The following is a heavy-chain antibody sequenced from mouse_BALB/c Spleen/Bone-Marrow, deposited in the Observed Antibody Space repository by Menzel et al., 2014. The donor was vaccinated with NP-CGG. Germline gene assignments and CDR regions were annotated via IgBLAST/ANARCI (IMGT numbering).Heavy chain of an antibody. CDR1: GYTFTTYW. D-gene: IGHD2-1*01. Sequence: QAQLQQSGAELAKPGASVKMSCKTSGYTFTTYWIHWVKQRPGQGLEWIGYINPSTGYTEYNQKFKGKATLTADKSSSTAYMQLSSLTSEEFAVYYCAREGIYYGNTLFAYWGQETLVTVSA. CDR2: INPSTGYT. J-gene: IGHJ3*01. CDR3: AREGIYYGNTLFAY. V-gene: IGHV1-7*01.